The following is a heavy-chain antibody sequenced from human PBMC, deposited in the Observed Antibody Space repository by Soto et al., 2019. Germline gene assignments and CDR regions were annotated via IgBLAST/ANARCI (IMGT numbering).Heavy chain of an antibody. D-gene: IGHD7-27*01. J-gene: IGHJ4*02. V-gene: IGHV3-74*01. CDR1: GFTFSSYW. Sequence: GGSLRLSCAASGFTFSSYWMRWVRQAPGKGLVWFSRINSDGSSTSYADSVKGRFTISRDNAKNTLYLQMNSLRAEDSAVDYCSRVLELGYYFDYWGQGTLVTVSS. CDR3: SRVLELGYYFDY. CDR2: INSDGSST.